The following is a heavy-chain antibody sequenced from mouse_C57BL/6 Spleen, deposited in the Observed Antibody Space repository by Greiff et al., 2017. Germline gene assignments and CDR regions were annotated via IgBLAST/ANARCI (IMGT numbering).Heavy chain of an antibody. D-gene: IGHD2-1*01. V-gene: IGHV3-6*01. CDR3: ARNGNYLYYAMDY. J-gene: IGHJ4*01. CDR1: GYSITSGYY. CDR2: ISYDGSN. Sequence: EVQLVESGPGLVKPSQSLSLTCSVTGYSITSGYYWNWLRQFPGNKLEWMGYISYDGSNKYNPSLKNRISIPRDTSKNQFFLKLNSVNTEDTATYYCARNGNYLYYAMDYWGQGTSVTVSS.